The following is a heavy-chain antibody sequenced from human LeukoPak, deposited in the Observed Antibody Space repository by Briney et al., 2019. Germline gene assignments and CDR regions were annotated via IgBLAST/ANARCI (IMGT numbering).Heavy chain of an antibody. Sequence: PGGSLRLSCAASGFTFSSYEMNWVRQAPGKGLEWVSYISSSGSTIYYADSVKGRFTISRDNSKNSLYLQMNSLRPEDTALYYCAKDVRGSTSWYGLDYWGQGTLVTVSS. V-gene: IGHV3-48*03. CDR1: GFTFSSYE. D-gene: IGHD6-13*01. CDR2: ISSSGSTI. CDR3: AKDVRGSTSWYGLDY. J-gene: IGHJ4*02.